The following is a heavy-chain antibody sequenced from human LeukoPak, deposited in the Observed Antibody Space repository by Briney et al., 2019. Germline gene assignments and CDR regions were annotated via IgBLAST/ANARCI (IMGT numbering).Heavy chain of an antibody. Sequence: GGSLRLSCAASGFPFSDYYMSWIRHAPGKGLEWVSDISSSGSTIYYADSVKGRFTISRDNAKNSLYLQMNSLRAEDTAVYYCARLVKNDFWSGYYRDYFDYWGQGTLVTVSS. V-gene: IGHV3-11*01. CDR3: ARLVKNDFWSGYYRDYFDY. J-gene: IGHJ4*02. CDR1: GFPFSDYY. CDR2: ISSSGSTI. D-gene: IGHD3-3*01.